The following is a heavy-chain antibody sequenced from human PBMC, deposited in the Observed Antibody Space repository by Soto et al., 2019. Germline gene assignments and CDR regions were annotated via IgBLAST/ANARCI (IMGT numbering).Heavy chain of an antibody. V-gene: IGHV1-46*01. CDR3: ARDGAAAGNYYYYYGMDV. D-gene: IGHD6-13*01. CDR1: GYTFTSYY. CDR2: INPSGGST. Sequence: ASVNVSCKASGYTFTSYYMHWVRQAPGQGLEWMGIINPSGGSTSYAQKFQGRVTMTRDTSTSTVYMELSSLRSEDTAVYYCARDGAAAGNYYYYYGMDVWGQGTTVTVSS. J-gene: IGHJ6*02.